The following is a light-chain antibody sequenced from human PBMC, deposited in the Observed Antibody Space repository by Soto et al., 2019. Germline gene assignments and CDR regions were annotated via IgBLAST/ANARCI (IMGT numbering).Light chain of an antibody. J-gene: IGLJ1*01. CDR3: SSYTNINTRACV. CDR2: AVT. CDR1: SSDVGGYNY. Sequence: QSALTQPASVSGSPGQSITISCTGTSSDVGGYNYVSWYQQHPGKAPKLMIYAVTDRPSGVSNRFSGSKSGNTASLTISGLQAEDEAEYYCSSYTNINTRACVFGTGTKVTVL. V-gene: IGLV2-14*01.